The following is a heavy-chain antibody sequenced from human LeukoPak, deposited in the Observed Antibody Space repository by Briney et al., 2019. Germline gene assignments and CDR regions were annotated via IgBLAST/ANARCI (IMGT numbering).Heavy chain of an antibody. V-gene: IGHV3-23*01. CDR3: AKELWIQLWYAYFDY. CDR2: ISGSGGST. CDR1: GFTFSSYA. D-gene: IGHD5-18*01. Sequence: GGSLRLSCAASGFTFSSYAMSWVRQAPGKGLEWVLTISGSGGSTYYADSVKVRFTISRDNSKNTLFLQMNSLRAEDTAVYYCAKELWIQLWYAYFDYWGQGTLVTVSS. J-gene: IGHJ4*02.